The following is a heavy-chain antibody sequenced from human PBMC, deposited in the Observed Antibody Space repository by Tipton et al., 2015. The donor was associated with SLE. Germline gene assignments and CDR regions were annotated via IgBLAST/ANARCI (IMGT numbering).Heavy chain of an antibody. Sequence: TLSLTCTVSGGSISSYYWSWIRQPPGKGLEWIGYIYYSGSTNYNPSLKSRVTISVDTSKNQFSLKLSSVTAADTAVYYCAKEGGYGEGPNFQHWGQGTLVTVSS. CDR3: AKEGGYGEGPNFQH. CDR1: GGSISSYY. V-gene: IGHV4-59*12. D-gene: IGHD4-17*01. CDR2: IYYSGST. J-gene: IGHJ1*01.